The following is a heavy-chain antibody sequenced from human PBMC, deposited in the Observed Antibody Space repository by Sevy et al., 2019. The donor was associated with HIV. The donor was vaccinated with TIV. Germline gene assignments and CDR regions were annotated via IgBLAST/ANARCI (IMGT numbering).Heavy chain of an antibody. D-gene: IGHD3-10*01. V-gene: IGHV3-21*01. CDR2: ISSGSSYI. CDR3: AINLDYYASGPPDS. Sequence: GGSLRLSCAASGFTFSYYNMNWVRQAPGKGLEWVSSISSGSSYIFYVDSVKGRFTISRDNAKDSLFLQMNSLRAEDTAVYYCAINLDYYASGPPDSWGRGTLVTVSS. CDR1: GFTFSYYN. J-gene: IGHJ4*02.